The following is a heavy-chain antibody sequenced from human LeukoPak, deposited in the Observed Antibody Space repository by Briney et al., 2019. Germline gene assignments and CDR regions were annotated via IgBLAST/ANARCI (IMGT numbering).Heavy chain of an antibody. J-gene: IGHJ5*02. D-gene: IGHD1-26*01. Sequence: GGSLRLSCTASGFTFSDYTMNWVRQAPGKGLEWVSAIGHSGLATYYADSVEGRFTISRDNSKNTVYLQMDTLRADDTAAYYCAKDRSSNGIYTWFDPWGQGTLVTVSS. CDR3: AKDRSSNGIYTWFDP. CDR1: GFTFSDYT. V-gene: IGHV3-23*01. CDR2: IGHSGLAT.